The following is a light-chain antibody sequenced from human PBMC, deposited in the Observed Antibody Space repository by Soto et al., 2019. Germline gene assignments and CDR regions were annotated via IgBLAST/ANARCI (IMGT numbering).Light chain of an antibody. J-gene: IGKJ4*01. CDR1: QDISSN. CDR3: QQLDTYPLT. V-gene: IGKV1-9*01. Sequence: DIPLTQSPSFLSASEGDRVTLTCRASQDISSNLAWYQQRPGKAPQILIYGASNLEDGVPSRFSGSGSGTEFTLTISSLQPEDFATYYCQQLDTYPLTFGGGTKVEIK. CDR2: GAS.